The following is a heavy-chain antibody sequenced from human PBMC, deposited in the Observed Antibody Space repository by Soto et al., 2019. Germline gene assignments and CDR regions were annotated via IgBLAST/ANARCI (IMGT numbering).Heavy chain of an antibody. CDR1: GDSISSGGHY. D-gene: IGHD1-26*01. J-gene: IGHJ4*02. CDR2: ISYSGIA. Sequence: SESLSLTCTVSGDSISSGGHYWSWIRQHPGKRPEWIGYISYSGIAYYNPSLKSRVTISVDTSKNQFSLKLSSVTAADTAVYYCAREPTIWGQGTLVTVSS. V-gene: IGHV4-31*03. CDR3: AREPTI.